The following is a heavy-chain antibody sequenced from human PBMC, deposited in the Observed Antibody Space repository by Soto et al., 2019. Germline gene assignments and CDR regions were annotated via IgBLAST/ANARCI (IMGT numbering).Heavy chain of an antibody. CDR3: ARDDVDTAMPYGMDV. Sequence: ASVKVSCKASGGTFSSYAISWVRQAPGQGIEWMGGIIPIFGTANYAQKFQGRVTITADESTSTAYMELSSLRSGDTAVYYCARDDVDTAMPYGMDVWGQGTTVTVSS. D-gene: IGHD5-18*01. CDR1: GGTFSSYA. V-gene: IGHV1-69*13. J-gene: IGHJ6*02. CDR2: IIPIFGTA.